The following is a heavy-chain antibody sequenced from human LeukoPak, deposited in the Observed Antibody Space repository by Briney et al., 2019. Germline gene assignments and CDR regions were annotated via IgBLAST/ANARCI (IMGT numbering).Heavy chain of an antibody. V-gene: IGHV4-39*06. J-gene: IGHJ4*02. CDR3: ARWYYDSSGYYDY. D-gene: IGHD3-22*01. Sequence: SETLSLTCTVSGGSISSSSYYWGWIRQPPGKGLEPIGSIYDSRSTYYNPSLKSRVTTSEDTSKNQFPQKISPVTAAEAGVYFCARWYYDSSGYYDYWGQGTLVTVSS. CDR2: IYDSRST. CDR1: GGSISSSSYY.